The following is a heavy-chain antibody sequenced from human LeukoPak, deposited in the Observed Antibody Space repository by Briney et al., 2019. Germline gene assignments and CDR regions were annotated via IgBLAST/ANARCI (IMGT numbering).Heavy chain of an antibody. D-gene: IGHD4-17*01. J-gene: IGHJ4*02. CDR2: IYSGGST. CDR1: GFTVSSNY. V-gene: IGHV3-53*01. CDR3: ASEKYGDYGFDY. Sequence: PGGSLRLSCAASGFTVSSNYMSWVRQAPGEGLEWVSVIYSGGSTYYADSVKGRFTISRDNSKNTLYLQMNSLRAEDTAVYYCASEKYGDYGFDYWGQGTLVTVSS.